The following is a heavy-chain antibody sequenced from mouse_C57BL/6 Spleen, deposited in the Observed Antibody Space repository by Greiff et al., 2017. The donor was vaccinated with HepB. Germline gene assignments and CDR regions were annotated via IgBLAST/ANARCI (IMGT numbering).Heavy chain of an antibody. CDR3: ARNHLTSYAMDY. V-gene: IGHV1-76*01. Sequence: QVQLKQSGAELVRPGASVKLSCKASGYTFTDYYINWVKQRPGQGLEWIARIYPGSGNTYYNEKFKGKATLTAEKSSSTAYMQLSSLTSEDSAVYFCARNHLTSYAMDYWGQGTSVTVSS. CDR1: GYTFTDYY. J-gene: IGHJ4*01. CDR2: IYPGSGNT.